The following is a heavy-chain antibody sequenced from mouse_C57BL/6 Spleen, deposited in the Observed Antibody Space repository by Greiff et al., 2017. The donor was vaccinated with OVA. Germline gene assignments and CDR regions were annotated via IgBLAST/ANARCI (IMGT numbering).Heavy chain of an antibody. J-gene: IGHJ2*01. CDR2: IWTGGGT. CDR3: ARNLYGYDPYFDY. CDR1: GFSLTSYA. D-gene: IGHD2-2*01. Sequence: VMLVESGPGLVAPSQSLSITCTVSGFSLTSYAISWVRQPPGKGLEWLGVIWTGGGTNYNSALKSRLSISKDNSKSQVFLKMNSLQTDDTARYYCARNLYGYDPYFDYWGQGTTLTVSS. V-gene: IGHV2-9-1*01.